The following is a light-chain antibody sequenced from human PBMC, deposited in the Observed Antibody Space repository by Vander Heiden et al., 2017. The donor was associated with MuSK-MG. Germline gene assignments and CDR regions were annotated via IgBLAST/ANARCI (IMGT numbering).Light chain of an antibody. V-gene: IGKV4-1*01. CDR1: QRILYSSNNKNY. J-gene: IGKJ1*01. CDR3: LQDDHTPWT. Sequence: DIVMTQSPDSLAVSLGERATINCKSSQRILYSSNNKNYLAWYQQKPGQPPKLLIYWASTRESGVPDRFSGSGSGTDFTLTIGSLQAEDVAVYYCLQDDHTPWTFGQGTKVEIK. CDR2: WAS.